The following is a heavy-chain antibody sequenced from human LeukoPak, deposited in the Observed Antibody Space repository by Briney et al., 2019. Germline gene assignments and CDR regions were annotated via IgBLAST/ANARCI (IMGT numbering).Heavy chain of an antibody. J-gene: IGHJ3*02. CDR2: IDTAGDT. V-gene: IGHV3-13*01. Sequence: QPGRSLRLSCAASGFTFSTYDMHWVRQATGKSLEWVSAIDTAGDTYYPGSVKGRFTISRENAKNSLYLQMNSLRAGDTAVYYCARVGVDAFDIWGQGTMVTVSS. CDR1: GFTFSTYD. CDR3: ARVGVDAFDI. D-gene: IGHD6-13*01.